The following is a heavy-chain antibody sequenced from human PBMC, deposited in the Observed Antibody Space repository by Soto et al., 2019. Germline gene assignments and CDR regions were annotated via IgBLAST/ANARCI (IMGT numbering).Heavy chain of an antibody. CDR1: GGSISSYY. V-gene: IGHV4-59*01. J-gene: IGHJ6*02. CDR3: ARGNYHYYYGVDV. CDR2: IYYSGST. Sequence: SETLSLTCTVSGGSISSYYWSWIRQPPGKGLEWIGYIYYSGSTNYNPSLKSRVTISVDTSKNQFSLKLNSVTAADTAVYYCARGNYHYYYGVDVWGQGTTVTVSS.